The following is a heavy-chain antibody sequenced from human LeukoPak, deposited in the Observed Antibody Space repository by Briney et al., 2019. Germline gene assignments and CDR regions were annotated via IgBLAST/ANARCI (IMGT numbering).Heavy chain of an antibody. CDR2: IKQDGSEK. CDR3: ARDLAYYDILTGYLVDDY. V-gene: IGHV3-7*01. J-gene: IGHJ4*02. CDR1: GFTFSSYW. D-gene: IGHD3-9*01. Sequence: PGGSLRLSCAASGFTFSSYWMSWVRQAPGKGLEWAANIKQDGSEKYYVDSVKGRFTISRDNAKNSLYLQMNSLRAEDTAVYYCARDLAYYDILTGYLVDDYWGQGTLVTVSS.